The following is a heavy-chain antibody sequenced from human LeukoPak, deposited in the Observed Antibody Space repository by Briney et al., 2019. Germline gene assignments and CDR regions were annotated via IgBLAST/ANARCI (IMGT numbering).Heavy chain of an antibody. V-gene: IGHV1-2*02. CDR1: GYTFTGYY. Sequence: GASVKVSCKASGYTFTGYYMHWVRQAPGQGLEWMGWINPNSGGTNYAQKFQGRATMTRDTSISTAYMELSRLRSDDTAVYYCARGVWFGELLRWFDPWGQGTLVTVSS. CDR2: INPNSGGT. D-gene: IGHD3-10*01. J-gene: IGHJ5*02. CDR3: ARGVWFGELLRWFDP.